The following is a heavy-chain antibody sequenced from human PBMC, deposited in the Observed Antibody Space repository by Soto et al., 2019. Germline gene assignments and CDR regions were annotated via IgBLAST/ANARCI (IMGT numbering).Heavy chain of an antibody. Sequence: PSETLSLTCTVSGGSISSYYWSWIRQPPGKGLEWIGYIYYSGSTNYNPSLKSRVTISVDTSKNQFSLKLSSVTAADTAVYYCARHGGIYPSNSSGQNYYYYGMDVWGQGTTVTVSS. D-gene: IGHD6-19*01. J-gene: IGHJ6*02. V-gene: IGHV4-59*08. CDR1: GGSISSYY. CDR2: IYYSGST. CDR3: ARHGGIYPSNSSGQNYYYYGMDV.